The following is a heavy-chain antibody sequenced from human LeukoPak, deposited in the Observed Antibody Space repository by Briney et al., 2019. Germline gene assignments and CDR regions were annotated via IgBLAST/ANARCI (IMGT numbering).Heavy chain of an antibody. Sequence: PSETLSLTCTVSGGSISSGGYYWSWIRQPPGKGLEWIGYIYHSGSTYYNPSLKSRVTISVDTSKNQFSLKLSSVTAADTAVYYCARESQTGNYMDVWGKGTTVTVSS. V-gene: IGHV4-30-2*01. CDR1: GGSISSGGYY. CDR3: ARESQTGNYMDV. CDR2: IYHSGST. D-gene: IGHD7-27*01. J-gene: IGHJ6*03.